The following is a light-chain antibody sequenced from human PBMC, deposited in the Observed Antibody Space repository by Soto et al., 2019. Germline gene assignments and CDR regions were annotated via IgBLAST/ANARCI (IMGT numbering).Light chain of an antibody. CDR2: DAS. CDR3: QHYSLYSPWT. J-gene: IGKJ1*01. V-gene: IGKV1-5*01. Sequence: DLPITQSPSSPSVSVGDRVTITCPASQNINAWLAWYQQRPGQAPKLLIYDASTVQSGVPSRFSGSGSGTEFTLTISSLQPDDSATYYCQHYSLYSPWTFGQGTKVDIK. CDR1: QNINAW.